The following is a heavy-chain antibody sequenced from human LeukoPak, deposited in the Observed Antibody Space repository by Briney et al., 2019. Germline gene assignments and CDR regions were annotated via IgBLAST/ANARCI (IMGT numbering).Heavy chain of an antibody. V-gene: IGHV3-30*01. D-gene: IGHD1-26*01. CDR1: GFTFSSYA. J-gene: IGHJ4*02. CDR2: ISYDGSNK. CDR3: ARDQWELPDY. Sequence: PGGSLRLSCAASGFTFSSYAMHWVRQAPGKGLEWVAVISYDGSNKYYADSVKGRFTISRDNSKNTLYLQMNSLRAEDTAVYYCARDQWELPDYWGQGTLVTVSS.